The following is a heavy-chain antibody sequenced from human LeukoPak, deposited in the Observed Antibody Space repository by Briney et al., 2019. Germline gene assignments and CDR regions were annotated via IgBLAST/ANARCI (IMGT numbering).Heavy chain of an antibody. Sequence: QPGGSLRLSRAASGFTFSSYAMSWVRQAPGKGLEWVSAISGSGGSTYYADSVKGRFTISRDNSKNTLYLQMNSLRAEDTAVYYGAKGRITIFGVVSALDYWGQGTLVTVSS. V-gene: IGHV3-23*01. D-gene: IGHD3-3*01. CDR2: ISGSGGST. CDR1: GFTFSSYA. CDR3: AKGRITIFGVVSALDY. J-gene: IGHJ4*02.